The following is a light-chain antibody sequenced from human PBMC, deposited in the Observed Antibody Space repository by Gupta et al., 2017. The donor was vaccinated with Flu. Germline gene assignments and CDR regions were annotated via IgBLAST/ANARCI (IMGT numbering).Light chain of an antibody. CDR2: NTN. CDR1: SGSVSASHF. J-gene: IGLJ3*02. V-gene: IGLV8-61*01. CDR3: VLYVGNGISV. Sequence: SVSPGGTVTLICGLRSGSVSASHFPGWYQQTPGQTPRTLIYNTNTPSSGVPDRFFGSILGNKAALTITGAQADDECDYYCVLYVGNGISVIGGGTKLTVL.